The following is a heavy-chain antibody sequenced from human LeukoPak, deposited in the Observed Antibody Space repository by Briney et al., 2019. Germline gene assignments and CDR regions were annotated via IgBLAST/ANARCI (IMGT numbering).Heavy chain of an antibody. CDR3: ARGSIDYDSSGYYYYGMDV. CDR2: IYYSGST. Sequence: SETLSLTCTASGGSISSYYWSWIRQPPGTGLEWIGYIYYSGSTNYNPSLKSRVTISVDTSKNQFSLKLSSVTAADTAVYYCARGSIDYDSSGYYYYGMDVWGQGTTVTVSS. CDR1: GGSISSYY. D-gene: IGHD3-22*01. V-gene: IGHV4-59*01. J-gene: IGHJ6*02.